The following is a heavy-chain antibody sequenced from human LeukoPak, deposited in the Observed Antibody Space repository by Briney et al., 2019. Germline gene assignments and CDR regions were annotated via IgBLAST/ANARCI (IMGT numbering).Heavy chain of an antibody. J-gene: IGHJ4*02. CDR3: ARDLGYCSGGSCYPGWVDY. CDR1: GFTFSSYS. CDR2: ISSSSSYI. D-gene: IGHD2-15*01. Sequence: GRSLRLSCAASGFTFSSYSMNWVRQAPGKGLEWVSSISSSSSYIYYADSVKGRFTISRDNAKNSLYLQMNSLRAEDTAVYYCARDLGYCSGGSCYPGWVDYWGQGTLVTVSS. V-gene: IGHV3-21*01.